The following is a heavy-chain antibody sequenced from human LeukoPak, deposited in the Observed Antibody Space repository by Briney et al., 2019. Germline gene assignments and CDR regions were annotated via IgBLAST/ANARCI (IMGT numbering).Heavy chain of an antibody. CDR2: VSYDGSNI. J-gene: IGHJ4*02. CDR1: GFTFSSYD. CDR3: AKSLDAQAVADPFDY. V-gene: IGHV3-30*18. Sequence: GGSLRLSCAASGFTFSSYDMHWVRRAPGKGLEWVAVVSYDGSNIYHAASVQGRFTISRDNSKNTLYLQMNSLRAEDTAVYYCAKSLDAQAVADPFDYWGQGTLVTVSS. D-gene: IGHD6-19*01.